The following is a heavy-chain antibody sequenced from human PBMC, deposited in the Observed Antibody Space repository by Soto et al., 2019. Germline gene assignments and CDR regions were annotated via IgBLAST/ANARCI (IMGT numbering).Heavy chain of an antibody. CDR3: VKFPVITASYYYQDMDV. CDR2: ISGSGIST. D-gene: IGHD4-4*01. J-gene: IGHJ6*03. CDR1: GFTFGTYP. V-gene: IGHV3-23*01. Sequence: EVQSLESGGGLVQPGGSLRLSCAASGFTFGTYPMNWFRQAPGKGLEWVPGISGSGISTFYVDTVKGRFTISRDNSKNTVLLQINSLRAEDTAIYYCVKFPVITASYYYQDMDVWGQGTTVTVSS.